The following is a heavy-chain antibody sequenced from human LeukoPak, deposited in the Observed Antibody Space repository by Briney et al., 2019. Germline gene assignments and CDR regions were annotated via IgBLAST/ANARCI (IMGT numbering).Heavy chain of an antibody. V-gene: IGHV1-69*13. CDR2: IIPIFGTA. J-gene: IGHJ4*02. Sequence: ASVKVSCKASGGTFSSYAISWVRQAPGQGLEWMGGIIPIFGTANYAQKFQGRATITADESTSTAYMELSSLRSEDTAVYYCARATRRGYSYGPFDYWGQGTLVTVSS. CDR3: ARATRRGYSYGPFDY. CDR1: GGTFSSYA. D-gene: IGHD5-18*01.